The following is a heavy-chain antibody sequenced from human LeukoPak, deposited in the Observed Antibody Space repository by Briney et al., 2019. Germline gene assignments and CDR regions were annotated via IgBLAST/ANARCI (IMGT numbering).Heavy chain of an antibody. D-gene: IGHD3-3*01. V-gene: IGHV1-69*05. CDR3: ARRGSYDFWSGSEDYFDY. CDR1: GGTFSSYA. Sequence: SVKVSCKASGGTFSSYAISWVRQAPGQGLEWMGGIIPIFGTANYAQKFQGRVTITTDESTSTAYMELSSLRSEDTAVYYCARRGSYDFWSGSEDYFDYWGQGTLVTVSS. J-gene: IGHJ4*02. CDR2: IIPIFGTA.